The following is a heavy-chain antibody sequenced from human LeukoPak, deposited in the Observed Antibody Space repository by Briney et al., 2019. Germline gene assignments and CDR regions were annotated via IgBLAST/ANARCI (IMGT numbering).Heavy chain of an antibody. J-gene: IGHJ4*02. V-gene: IGHV3-15*01. CDR1: GFTLNNAW. CDR3: TTDRIVAVGPQFDY. CDR2: IKSKTDGGTS. D-gene: IGHD6-13*01. Sequence: GGSLRLSCAASGFTLNNAWMSWVRQAPGKGLEWVARIKSKTDGGTSDYAAPVKGRFTVSRDDSKSTLYLQMNSLKAEDTAMYYCTTDRIVAVGPQFDYWGQGTLVTVSS.